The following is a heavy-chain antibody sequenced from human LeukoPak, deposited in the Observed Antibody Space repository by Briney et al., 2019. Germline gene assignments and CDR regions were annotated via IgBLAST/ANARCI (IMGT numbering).Heavy chain of an antibody. CDR2: ISYDGSNK. Sequence: PGRSLRLSCAASGFTFSSYAMHWVRQAPGKGLEWVAVISYDGSNKYYADSVKGRFTISRDNSKNTLYLQMNSLRAEDTAVCYCARDQDSSGWYTFDYWGQGTLVTVSS. D-gene: IGHD6-19*01. V-gene: IGHV3-30*04. J-gene: IGHJ4*02. CDR3: ARDQDSSGWYTFDY. CDR1: GFTFSSYA.